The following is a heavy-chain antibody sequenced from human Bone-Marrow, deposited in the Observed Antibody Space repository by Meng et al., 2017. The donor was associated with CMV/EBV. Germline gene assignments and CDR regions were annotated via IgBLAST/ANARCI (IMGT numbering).Heavy chain of an antibody. CDR3: ARDRIVVPAATPLTHLETLYGMDV. D-gene: IGHD2-2*01. V-gene: IGHV4-30-4*08. CDR1: GGSISSGDYY. CDR2: IYYSGST. Sequence: LRLSCTVSGGSISSGDYYWSWIRQPPGKGLEWIGYIYYSGSTYYNPSLKSRVTISVDTSKNQFSLKLSSVTAADTAVYYCARDRIVVPAATPLTHLETLYGMDVWGQGTTVTVSS. J-gene: IGHJ6*02.